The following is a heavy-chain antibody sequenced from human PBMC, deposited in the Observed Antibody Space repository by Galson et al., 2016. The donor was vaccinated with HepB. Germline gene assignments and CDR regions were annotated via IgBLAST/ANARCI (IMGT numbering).Heavy chain of an antibody. D-gene: IGHD5-18*01. CDR3: ARIRSGYSYGHDS. V-gene: IGHV2-70*01. Sequence: PALVKPTQTLTLTCSFSGFPLSTSGMSVSWIRQPPGKALEWLALIGWDGDKYYTTSLKSRLTISKDTSKNLVVLMMTNMDPVDTATYYCARIRSGYSYGHDSWGQGTLVTVSS. J-gene: IGHJ4*02. CDR2: IGWDGDK. CDR1: GFPLSTSGMS.